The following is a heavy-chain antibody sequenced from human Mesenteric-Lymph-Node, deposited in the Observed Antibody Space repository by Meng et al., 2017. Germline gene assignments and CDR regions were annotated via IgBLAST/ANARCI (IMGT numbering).Heavy chain of an antibody. V-gene: IGHV3-33*01. CDR3: ARQGNYDSIGSLDY. D-gene: IGHD3-22*01. CDR1: GFTLSSYG. CDR2: IWYDGSNK. J-gene: IGHJ4*02. Sequence: QVQLVESGGGVVKPGRYLRRSCAASGFTLSSYGMHWVRQAPGKGLGWVAVIWYDGSNKNYADYVKGRFTISRDNSKNTLYLQMNSLRAEDTAVYYCARQGNYDSIGSLDYWGQGTLVTVSS.